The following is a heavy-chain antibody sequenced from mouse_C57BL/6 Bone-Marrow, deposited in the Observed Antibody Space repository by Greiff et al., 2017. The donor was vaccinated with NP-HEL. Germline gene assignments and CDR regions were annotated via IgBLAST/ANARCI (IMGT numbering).Heavy chain of an antibody. CDR2: IDPEDGET. V-gene: IGHV14-2*01. Sequence: VQLKESGAELVKPGASVKLSCTASGFNIKDYYMHWVKQRTEQGLEWIGRIDPEDGETKYAPKFQGKATITADTSSNTAYLQLSSLTSEDTAVYYCARRGLYYYGSSPYWYFDVWGTGTTVTVSS. CDR1: GFNIKDYY. D-gene: IGHD1-1*01. CDR3: ARRGLYYYGSSPYWYFDV. J-gene: IGHJ1*03.